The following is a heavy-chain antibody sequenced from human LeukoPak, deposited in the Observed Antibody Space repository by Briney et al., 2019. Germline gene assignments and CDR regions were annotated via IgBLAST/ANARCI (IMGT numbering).Heavy chain of an antibody. CDR1: GGSISSSSYY. CDR3: ARQTLGYCSSTSCYSEYFQH. CDR2: IYYSGST. Sequence: SETLSLTCTVSGGSISSSSYYWGWIRQPPGKGLEWIGSIYYSGSTYYNPSLKSRVTISVDTSKNQFSLKLSSVTAADTAVYYCARQTLGYCSSTSCYSEYFQHWGQGTLVTVSS. D-gene: IGHD2-2*02. J-gene: IGHJ1*01. V-gene: IGHV4-39*07.